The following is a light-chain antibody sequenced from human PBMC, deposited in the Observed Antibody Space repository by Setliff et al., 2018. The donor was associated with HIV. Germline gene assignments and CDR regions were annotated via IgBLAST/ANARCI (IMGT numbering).Light chain of an antibody. CDR2: EVN. CDR1: RNDVGRYNF. J-gene: IGLJ2*01. CDR3: SSYGGSDNLAI. Sequence: QSALTQPPSASGCLGQSVTISCTGTRNDVGRYNFVSWYRQYPGKAPKLLIYEVNKRPSGVRDRFSGSKSGNTASLTVSGLQVEDEADYYCSSYGGSDNLAIFGGGTKVTVL. V-gene: IGLV2-8*01.